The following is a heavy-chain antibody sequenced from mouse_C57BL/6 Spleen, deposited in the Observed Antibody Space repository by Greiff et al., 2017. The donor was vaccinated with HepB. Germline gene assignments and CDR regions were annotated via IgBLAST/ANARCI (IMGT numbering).Heavy chain of an antibody. CDR2: IWTGGGT. J-gene: IGHJ4*01. V-gene: IGHV2-9-1*01. CDR3: ARPYYGSSYRAMDY. D-gene: IGHD1-1*01. CDR1: GFSLTSYA. Sequence: VMLVESGPGLVAPSQSLSITCTVSGFSLTSYAISWVRQPPGKGLEWLGVIWTGGGTNYNSALKSRLSISKDNSKSQVFLKMNSLQTDDTARYYCARPYYGSSYRAMDYWGQGTSVTVSS.